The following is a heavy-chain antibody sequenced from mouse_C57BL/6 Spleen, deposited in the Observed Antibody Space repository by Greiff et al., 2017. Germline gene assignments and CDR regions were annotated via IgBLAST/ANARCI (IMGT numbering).Heavy chain of an antibody. Sequence: QVQLQQSGAELVRPGASVKLSCKASGYTFTDYYINWVKQRPGQGLEWIARIYPGSGNTYYNEKFKGKATLTAEKSSSTAYMQLSSLTSEDSAVYFCARSEAYSNYWYFDVWGTGTTVTVSS. V-gene: IGHV1-76*01. D-gene: IGHD2-5*01. J-gene: IGHJ1*03. CDR3: ARSEAYSNYWYFDV. CDR2: IYPGSGNT. CDR1: GYTFTDYY.